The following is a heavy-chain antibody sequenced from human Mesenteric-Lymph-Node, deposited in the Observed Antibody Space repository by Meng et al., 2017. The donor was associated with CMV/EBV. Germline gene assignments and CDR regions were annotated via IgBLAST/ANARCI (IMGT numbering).Heavy chain of an antibody. Sequence: SVKVSCKASGYTFTGYYMHWVRQAPGQGLEWMGGIIPILGIANYAQKFQGRVTITADKSTSTAYMELSSLRSEDTAVYYCARVRYDFWSGYRRWYYGMDVWGQGTTVTVSS. CDR3: ARVRYDFWSGYRRWYYGMDV. CDR2: IIPILGIA. V-gene: IGHV1-69*10. J-gene: IGHJ6*02. CDR1: GYTFTGYY. D-gene: IGHD3-3*01.